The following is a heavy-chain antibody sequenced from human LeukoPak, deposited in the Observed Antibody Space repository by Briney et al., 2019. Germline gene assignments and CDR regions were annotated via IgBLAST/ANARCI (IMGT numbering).Heavy chain of an antibody. V-gene: IGHV1-8*01. Sequence: GASVKVSCKASGYTFTSYDINWVRQATGQGIGWMGWMNPNSGNTGYAQKFQGRVTMTRNTSISTAYMELSSLRSEDTAVYYCARRPSILTGYYRRYYFDYWGQGTLVTVSS. J-gene: IGHJ4*02. D-gene: IGHD3-9*01. CDR3: ARRPSILTGYYRRYYFDY. CDR2: MNPNSGNT. CDR1: GYTFTSYD.